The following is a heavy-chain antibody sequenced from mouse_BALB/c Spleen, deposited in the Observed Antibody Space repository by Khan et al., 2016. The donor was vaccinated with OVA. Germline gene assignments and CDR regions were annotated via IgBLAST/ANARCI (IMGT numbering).Heavy chain of an antibody. J-gene: IGHJ3*01. CDR2: IWSGGST. V-gene: IGHV2-2*02. D-gene: IGHD2-4*01. Sequence: QVQLQQSGPGLVQPSQSLSITCTVSGFSLTNYGVHWVHQSPGKGLEWLGVIWSGGSTDYHAAFISRLSISKDNSKSQVFFKMNSLQPNDTAMYYCARNYDYDEGLAYWGQGTLVTVSA. CDR3: ARNYDYDEGLAY. CDR1: GFSLTNYG.